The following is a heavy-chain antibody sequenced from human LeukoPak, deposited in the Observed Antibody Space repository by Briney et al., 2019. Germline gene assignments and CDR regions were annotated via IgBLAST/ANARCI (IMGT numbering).Heavy chain of an antibody. J-gene: IGHJ4*02. CDR1: GGSITSYH. Sequence: SETLSLTCTVSGGSITSYHWSWIRQPAGKGLEWIGRIYTSGSTNYDPSLKSRVTMSVDTSKNQFSLKLSSVTAADTAVYYCARDGLYSYGYSYFDYWGQGTLVTVSS. CDR2: IYTSGST. CDR3: ARDGLYSYGYSYFDY. V-gene: IGHV4-4*07. D-gene: IGHD5-18*01.